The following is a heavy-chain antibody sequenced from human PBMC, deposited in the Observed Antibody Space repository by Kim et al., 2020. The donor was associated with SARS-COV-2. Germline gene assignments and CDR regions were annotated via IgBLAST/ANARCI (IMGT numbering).Heavy chain of an antibody. CDR1: GFTVSNSY. J-gene: IGHJ4*02. V-gene: IGHV3-53*01. CDR3: ARGARFSAIVDF. CDR2: IYDDGTT. Sequence: GGSLRLSCAASGFTVSNSYMTWIRQAPGKGLEWVSVIYDDGTTHYADSVKGRFTISRDSPKNTLYLQMNSLSVEDTAIYYWARGARFSAIVDFWGQGT. D-gene: IGHD3-3*01.